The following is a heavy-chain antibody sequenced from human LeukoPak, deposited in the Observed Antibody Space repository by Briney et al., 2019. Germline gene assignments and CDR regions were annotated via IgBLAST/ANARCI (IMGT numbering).Heavy chain of an antibody. J-gene: IGHJ3*02. CDR3: TSVRPNYRGDSGYPHAFDI. V-gene: IGHV1-2*02. D-gene: IGHD5-12*01. CDR2: INPDSGGT. CDR1: GYTFTGYY. Sequence: ASVKVSCKASGYTFTGYYLHWVRQAPGQGREWMGWINPDSGGTNYAQKFQGRVTMTRDTSIHTAYMELSRLRSDDTAVYYCTSVRPNYRGDSGYPHAFDIWGQGTLVTVSS.